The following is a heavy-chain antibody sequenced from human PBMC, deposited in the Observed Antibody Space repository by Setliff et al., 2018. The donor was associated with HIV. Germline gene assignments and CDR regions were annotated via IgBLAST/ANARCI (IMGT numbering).Heavy chain of an antibody. CDR1: GGPISSYY. CDR3: ARGNYYESGTYYKDGDYYYYYYMDV. D-gene: IGHD3-10*01. J-gene: IGHJ6*03. CDR2: IYYSGRT. Sequence: KPSETLSLTCSVSGGPISSYYWSWIRQPLGKGLEWIGYIYYSGRTNYNPSLKGRVTISVDTSKSQFSLKLRSLTAADTAVYYCARGNYYESGTYYKDGDYYYYYYMDVWGKGTTVTVSS. V-gene: IGHV4-59*08.